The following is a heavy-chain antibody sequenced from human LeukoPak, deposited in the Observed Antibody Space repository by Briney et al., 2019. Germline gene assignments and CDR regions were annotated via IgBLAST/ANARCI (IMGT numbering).Heavy chain of an antibody. CDR1: GGSISSSSYY. D-gene: IGHD3-22*01. CDR2: IYYSGTT. Sequence: SETLSLTCTVTGGSISSSSYYWGWIRQPPGKGLEWIGNIYYSGTTYYNPSLESRVTISLDTSKNQFSLNLSSVTAADTAVYYCARVGISSGYYSEPFDYWGQGTLVTVSS. CDR3: ARVGISSGYYSEPFDY. J-gene: IGHJ4*02. V-gene: IGHV4-39*07.